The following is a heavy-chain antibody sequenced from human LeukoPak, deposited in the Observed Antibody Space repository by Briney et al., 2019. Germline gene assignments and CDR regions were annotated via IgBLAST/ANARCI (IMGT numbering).Heavy chain of an antibody. Sequence: GGSLRLSCAASGFTFSSYALSWVRQAPGKGLEWVSAISGRGGTTYYADSVKGRFTISRDNSKNTLYLQMNSLRAEDTAIYYCAKDPTDFDSSGQTYFDYWGRGTLVTVSS. CDR2: ISGRGGTT. V-gene: IGHV3-23*01. J-gene: IGHJ4*02. D-gene: IGHD3-22*01. CDR1: GFTFSSYA. CDR3: AKDPTDFDSSGQTYFDY.